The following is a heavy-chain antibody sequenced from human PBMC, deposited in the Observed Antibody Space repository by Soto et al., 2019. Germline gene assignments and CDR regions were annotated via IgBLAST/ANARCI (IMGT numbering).Heavy chain of an antibody. V-gene: IGHV4-28*01. CDR1: GYSISSSNW. CDR2: IYYSGTT. CDR3: ARREIQGPIDY. D-gene: IGHD1-26*01. J-gene: IGHJ4*02. Sequence: QVQLQESGPGLVKPSDTLSLTCAVSGYSISSSNWWGWIRQPPGKGLEWIGYIYYSGTTYYNPSLKCRVTMSVDTSKNQFAPKLTSVTAVDTAVYYCARREIQGPIDYWGQGTLVTVSS.